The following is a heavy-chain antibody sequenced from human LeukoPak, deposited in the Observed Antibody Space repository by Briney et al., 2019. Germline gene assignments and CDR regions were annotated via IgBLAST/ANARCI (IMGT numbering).Heavy chain of an antibody. D-gene: IGHD3-22*01. V-gene: IGHV4-61*02. CDR1: GGSISSGSYY. CDR3: ARSKRVWDSSGYYEY. J-gene: IGHJ4*02. CDR2: IYTSGST. Sequence: SQTLSLTCTVSGGSISSGSYYWSWIRQPAGKGLEWIGRIYTSGSTNYNPSLKSRVTISVDTSKNQFSLKLSSVTAADTAVYYCARSKRVWDSSGYYEYWGQGTLATVSS.